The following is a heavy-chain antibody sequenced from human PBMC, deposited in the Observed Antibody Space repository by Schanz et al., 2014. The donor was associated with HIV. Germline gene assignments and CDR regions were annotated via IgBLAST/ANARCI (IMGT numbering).Heavy chain of an antibody. V-gene: IGHV1-2*02. CDR3: AKSRFQLHWFDS. D-gene: IGHD2-2*01. CDR2: INPNEGDT. J-gene: IGHJ5*01. CDR1: GYTFTDYF. Sequence: QVQLVQSGAAVKKPGASVKVSCKASGYTFTDYFVHWVRQAPGQGLEWMGWINPNEGDTNFEQKFRGRVTMTRDTSISTAYMELTRLRYDDTAVYYCAKSRFQLHWFDSWGQGTLVTVSS.